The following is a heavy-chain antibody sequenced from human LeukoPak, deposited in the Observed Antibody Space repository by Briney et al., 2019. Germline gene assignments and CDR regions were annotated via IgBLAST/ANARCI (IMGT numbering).Heavy chain of an antibody. CDR1: GGSFSGYY. V-gene: IGHV4-34*01. CDR3: AKAETIGYCKSTSCPLGY. CDR2: INHSGST. D-gene: IGHD2-2*01. J-gene: IGHJ4*02. Sequence: SETLSLTCAVYGGSFSGYYWSWIRQPPGKGLEWIGEINHSGSTNYNPSLKSRVTISVDTSKNQFSLKLSSVTAADTAVYYCAKAETIGYCKSTSCPLGYWGQGTLVTVSS.